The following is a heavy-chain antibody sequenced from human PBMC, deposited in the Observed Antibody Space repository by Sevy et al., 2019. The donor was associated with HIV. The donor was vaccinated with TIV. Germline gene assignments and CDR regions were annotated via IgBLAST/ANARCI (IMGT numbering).Heavy chain of an antibody. D-gene: IGHD4-17*01. V-gene: IGHV3-13*01. CDR1: GFTFSSYD. J-gene: IGHJ3*02. CDR3: ARGGYYGDDMGGAFDI. CDR2: IGTAGDT. Sequence: GGSLRLSCAASGFTFSSYDMHWVRQATGKGLEWVSAIGTAGDTYYPGSVKGRFTISRENAKNSLYLQMNSLRAGDTAVYYCARGGYYGDDMGGAFDIWGQGTMVTVSS.